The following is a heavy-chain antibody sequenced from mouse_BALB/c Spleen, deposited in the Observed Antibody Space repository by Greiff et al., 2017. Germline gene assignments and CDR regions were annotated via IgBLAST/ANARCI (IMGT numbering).Heavy chain of an antibody. CDR1: GYTFTSYW. J-gene: IGHJ4*01. Sequence: VKLQESGAELARPGASVKLSCKASGYTFTSYWMQWVKQRPGQGLEWIGAIYPGDGDTRYTQKFKGKATLTADKSSSTAYMQLSSLASEDSAVYYCAGDGNYNAMDYWGQGTSVTVSS. D-gene: IGHD2-1*01. CDR3: AGDGNYNAMDY. CDR2: IYPGDGDT. V-gene: IGHV1-87*01.